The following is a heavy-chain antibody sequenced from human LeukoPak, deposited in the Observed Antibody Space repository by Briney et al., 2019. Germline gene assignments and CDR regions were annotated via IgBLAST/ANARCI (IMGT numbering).Heavy chain of an antibody. J-gene: IGHJ4*02. V-gene: IGHV1-18*01. Sequence: GASVMVSCKASGYTFTIYGINWVRQAPGQGLEWVGWISGYDGKTDYAQKFRDRVTMLKDTAASTVYMELSSLRSEDTAVYYCARGGYCSGGSCYLDYWGQGTLVTVSS. D-gene: IGHD2-15*01. CDR3: ARGGYCSGGSCYLDY. CDR1: GYTFTIYG. CDR2: ISGYDGKT.